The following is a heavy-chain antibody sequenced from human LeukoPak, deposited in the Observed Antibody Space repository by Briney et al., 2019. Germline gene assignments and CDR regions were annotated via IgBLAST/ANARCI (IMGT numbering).Heavy chain of an antibody. J-gene: IGHJ4*02. CDR3: ARGGYSGYDYAPLDY. Sequence: SETLSLTCTVSGGSISSYYWSWIRQPPAKRLEWIGYIYYSGSTNYNPSLKSRVTISVDTSKNQFSLKLSSVTAADTAVYYCARGGYSGYDYAPLDYWGQGTLVTVSS. CDR1: GGSISSYY. V-gene: IGHV4-59*01. CDR2: IYYSGST. D-gene: IGHD5-12*01.